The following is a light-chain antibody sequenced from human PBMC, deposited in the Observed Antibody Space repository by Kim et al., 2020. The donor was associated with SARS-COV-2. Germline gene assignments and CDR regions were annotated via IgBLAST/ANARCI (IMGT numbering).Light chain of an antibody. CDR2: EDN. CDR3: QSYGTERRV. V-gene: IGLV6-57*01. Sequence: GKAVTISCTRSSGSIASNYVQWYQQRPGSSPTTVIYEDNQRPSGVPDRFSGSIDRSSNSASLTISGLKTEDEADYYCQSYGTERRVFGGGTQLTVL. CDR1: SGSIASNY. J-gene: IGLJ3*02.